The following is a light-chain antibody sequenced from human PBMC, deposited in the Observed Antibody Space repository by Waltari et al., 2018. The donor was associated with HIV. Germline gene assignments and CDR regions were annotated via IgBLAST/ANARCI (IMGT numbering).Light chain of an antibody. V-gene: IGLV2-14*03. CDR2: DVN. J-gene: IGLJ3*02. CDR1: SSHIGTFNH. CDR3: SSYITTGTIL. Sequence: QSALTQPASVSGSLGQSITISCIGSSSHIGTFNHFSWYQQYPDKAPLLLIRDVNTRHSGIPFRFSASKSGKTATLTISGLQAEDEADYYCSSYITTGTILFGGGTKVTVL.